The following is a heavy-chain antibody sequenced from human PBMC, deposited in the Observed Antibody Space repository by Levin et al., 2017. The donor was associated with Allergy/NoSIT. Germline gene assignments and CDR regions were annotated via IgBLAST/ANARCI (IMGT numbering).Heavy chain of an antibody. J-gene: IGHJ4*02. CDR1: GFTFSSYS. CDR3: AREGWFGELLP. V-gene: IGHV3-21*01. CDR2: ISSSSSHI. D-gene: IGHD3-10*01. Sequence: GGSLRLSCAASGFTFSSYSMNWVRQAPGKGLEWVSSISSSSSHIYYADSVKVAFTISRDNAKNSLYLQMKSLRAEDTAVYYCAREGWFGELLPWGQGTLVTVSS.